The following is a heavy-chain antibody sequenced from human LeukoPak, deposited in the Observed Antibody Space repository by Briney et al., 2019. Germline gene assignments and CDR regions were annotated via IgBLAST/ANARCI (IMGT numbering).Heavy chain of an antibody. V-gene: IGHV3-30-3*01. CDR2: ISYDGSNK. CDR1: GFTFSSYA. CDR3: ARDPVYYDSSGGGAFDI. D-gene: IGHD3-22*01. J-gene: IGHJ3*02. Sequence: GGSLRLSCAASGFTFSSYAMHWVRQAPGKGLEWVAVISYDGSNKYYADSVKGRFTISRDNSKNTLYLQMNSLRAEDTAVYYCARDPVYYDSSGGGAFDIWGQGTMVTVSS.